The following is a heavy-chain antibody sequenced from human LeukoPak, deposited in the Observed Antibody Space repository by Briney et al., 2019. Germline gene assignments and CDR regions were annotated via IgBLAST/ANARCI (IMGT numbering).Heavy chain of an antibody. D-gene: IGHD5-18*01. Sequence: PGRPLRLSCAASGFTFSSYAMHWVRQDPGKGLEWVSYISGSSSTIYYADSVKGRFTISRDNAKNSLYLQMNSLRAEDTAVYYCARDYRGYSYGYCVYWGQGILVTVSS. CDR2: ISGSSSTI. V-gene: IGHV3-48*04. CDR1: GFTFSSYA. J-gene: IGHJ4*02. CDR3: ARDYRGYSYGYCVY.